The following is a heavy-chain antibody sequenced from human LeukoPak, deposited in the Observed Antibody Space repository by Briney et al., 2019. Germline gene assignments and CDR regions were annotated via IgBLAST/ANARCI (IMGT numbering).Heavy chain of an antibody. D-gene: IGHD3-22*01. Sequence: SETLSLTCPVYGGSFSGYYWSWIRQPPGKGLEWIGEINHSGSTNYNPSLKSRVTISVDTSKNQFSLKLSSVTAADTAVYYCARSLVNYYDSSGYDDFDYWGQGTLVTVSS. J-gene: IGHJ4*02. CDR1: GGSFSGYY. V-gene: IGHV4-34*01. CDR2: INHSGST. CDR3: ARSLVNYYDSSGYDDFDY.